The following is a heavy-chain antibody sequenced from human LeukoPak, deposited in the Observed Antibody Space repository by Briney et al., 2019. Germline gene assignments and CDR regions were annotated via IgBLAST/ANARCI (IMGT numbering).Heavy chain of an antibody. D-gene: IGHD2-2*02. CDR1: GGTFSSYA. CDR3: AGWLGYCSSTSCYTGAFDI. CDR2: IIPIFGTA. Sequence: EASVKVSCKASGGTFSSYAISWVRQAPGQGLEWMGGIIPIFGTANYAQKFQGRVTITTDESTSTAYMELSSLRSEDTAVYYSAGWLGYCSSTSCYTGAFDIWGQGTMVTVSS. V-gene: IGHV1-69*05. J-gene: IGHJ3*02.